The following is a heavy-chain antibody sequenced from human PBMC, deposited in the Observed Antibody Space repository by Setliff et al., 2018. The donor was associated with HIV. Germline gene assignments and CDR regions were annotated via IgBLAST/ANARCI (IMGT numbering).Heavy chain of an antibody. CDR3: ARVATVTTPFDY. CDR2: ISPNTGGT. V-gene: IGHV1-2*06. J-gene: IGHJ4*02. D-gene: IGHD4-17*01. CDR1: GYTFTGYY. Sequence: ASVKVSCKASGYTFTGYYIHWVRQAPGQGLEWMGRISPNTGGTIYAQQLQGRVTMTRDTSISTAYMELSSLTSDDPAVYYFARVATVTTPFDYWGQGTLVTVSS.